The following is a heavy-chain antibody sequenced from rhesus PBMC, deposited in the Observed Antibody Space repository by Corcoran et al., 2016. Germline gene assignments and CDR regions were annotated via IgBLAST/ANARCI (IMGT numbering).Heavy chain of an antibody. CDR3: ARGLGYKGYGLDS. CDR2: IIPLVGIT. Sequence: QVQLVQSGAEVKKPGASVTVSCKASGFTFGSYAISWGRQAPGQGLEWIGVIIPLVGITNSAETFQGRVTIPADTSTSTAYMELSSLRSEDTAVYYCARGLGYKGYGLDSWGQGVVVTVSS. V-gene: IGHV1-198*02. CDR1: GFTFGSYA. J-gene: IGHJ6*01. D-gene: IGHD5-12*01.